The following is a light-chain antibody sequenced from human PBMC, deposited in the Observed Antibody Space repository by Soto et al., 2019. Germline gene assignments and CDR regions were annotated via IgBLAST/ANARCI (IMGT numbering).Light chain of an antibody. CDR1: QRISTY. CDR2: EAS. CDR3: QQTYSTPYT. V-gene: IGKV1-39*01. Sequence: DIPMTQSPSSLAASVRDSVTITCRTSQRISTYLNWYQQKPGKAPKLLIYEASNLQSGVPSRFSGSGSGTDFTLTIGSLQPDDSATYYCQQTYSTPYTFGQGTKLEIK. J-gene: IGKJ2*01.